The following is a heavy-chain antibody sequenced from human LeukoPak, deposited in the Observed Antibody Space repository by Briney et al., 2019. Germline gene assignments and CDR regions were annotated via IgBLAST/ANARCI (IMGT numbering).Heavy chain of an antibody. CDR2: MNPNSGNT. D-gene: IGHD3-10*01. CDR1: GYTFTSYD. Sequence: GASVKVSCKASGYTFTSYDINWVRQATGQGLEWMGWMNPNSGNTSYAQKFQGRVTMTRNTSISTAYMELSSLRSEDTAVYYCATSSVLLLHYYYGMDVWGQGTTVTVSS. V-gene: IGHV1-8*01. CDR3: ATSSVLLLHYYYGMDV. J-gene: IGHJ6*02.